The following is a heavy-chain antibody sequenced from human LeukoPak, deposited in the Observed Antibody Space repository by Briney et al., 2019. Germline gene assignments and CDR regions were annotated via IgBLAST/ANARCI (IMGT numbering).Heavy chain of an antibody. D-gene: IGHD3-22*01. CDR1: GGSISSGGYY. Sequence: PSETLSLTCTVSGGSISSGGYYWSWIRQHPGKGLEWIGYIYYSGSTYYNPSLKSRVTISVDTSKNQFSLKLSSVTAADTAVYYCARVPVADSSGYYYYMDVWGKGTTVTVSS. CDR2: IYYSGST. CDR3: ARVPVADSSGYYYYMDV. J-gene: IGHJ6*03. V-gene: IGHV4-31*03.